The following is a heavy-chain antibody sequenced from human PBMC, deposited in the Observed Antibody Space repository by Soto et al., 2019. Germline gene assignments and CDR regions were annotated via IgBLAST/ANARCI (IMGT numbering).Heavy chain of an antibody. CDR2: IYYSGST. V-gene: IGHV4-59*01. J-gene: IGHJ6*02. D-gene: IGHD3-9*01. CDR3: ARTQYYDILTGRYYGMDV. Sequence: QVQLQESGPGLVKPSETLSLTCTVSGGSISSYYWSWIRQPPGKGLEWIGYIYYSGSTNYNPSLKSRVTISVDTSKNQFHLKLSSVTAADTAVYYCARTQYYDILTGRYYGMDVWGPGTTVTVSS. CDR1: GGSISSYY.